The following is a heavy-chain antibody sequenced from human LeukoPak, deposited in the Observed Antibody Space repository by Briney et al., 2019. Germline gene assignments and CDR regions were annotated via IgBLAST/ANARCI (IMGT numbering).Heavy chain of an antibody. V-gene: IGHV3-9*01. CDR1: GFTFEDYA. Sequence: GRSLRLSCAASGFTFEDYAMHWVRQAPGKGLVWVSGISWNSGSIGYADSVKGRFTIFRDNAKNSLYLQMNSLRAEDTALYYCAKAARWGDFDYWGQGTLVTVSS. CDR2: ISWNSGSI. CDR3: AKAARWGDFDY. J-gene: IGHJ4*02. D-gene: IGHD3-16*01.